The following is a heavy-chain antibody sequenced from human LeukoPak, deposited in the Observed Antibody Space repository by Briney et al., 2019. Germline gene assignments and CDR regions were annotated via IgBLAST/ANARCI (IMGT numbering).Heavy chain of an antibody. D-gene: IGHD6-13*01. CDR2: INSDGSST. V-gene: IGHV3-74*01. J-gene: IGHJ4*02. CDR3: ARDAALYSSSWYTEGYFDY. CDR1: GFTFSSYW. Sequence: GGSLRLSCAASGFTFSSYWMHWVRQAPGKGLVWVSRINSDGSSTSYADPVKGRFTISRDNAKNTLYLQMNSLRAEDTAVYYCARDAALYSSSWYTEGYFDYWGQGTLVTVSS.